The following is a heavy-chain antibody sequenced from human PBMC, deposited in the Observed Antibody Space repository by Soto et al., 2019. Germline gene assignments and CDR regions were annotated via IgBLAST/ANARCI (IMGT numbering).Heavy chain of an antibody. CDR2: IGIGSSTK. Sequence: GGSLRLSCAASGFTFRNYGMNWVRQAPGKGLEWVSYIGIGSSTKYYADSVKGRFTISRDNAKNSLYLQMNSLRAEDTAVYYCARNQLYYNDISGRPLNAFDVWGQGTMVTVSS. J-gene: IGHJ3*01. CDR1: GFTFRNYG. D-gene: IGHD3-22*01. V-gene: IGHV3-48*01. CDR3: ARNQLYYNDISGRPLNAFDV.